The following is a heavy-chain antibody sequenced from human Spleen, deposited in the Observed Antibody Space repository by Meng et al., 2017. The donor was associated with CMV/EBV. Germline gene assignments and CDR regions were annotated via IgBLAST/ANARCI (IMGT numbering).Heavy chain of an antibody. CDR3: ARSYSTSHYYFDY. D-gene: IGHD2-2*01. J-gene: IGHJ4*02. V-gene: IGHV1-46*01. CDR1: GYSFISYY. CDR2: INPSGGDT. Sequence: ASVQVSCKASGYSFISYYMHWVRQAPGQGLEWMGRINPSGGDTSYAQKFQGRVTVTRDTSTNTVYMELSSEDTAVYYCARSYSTSHYYFDYWGQGTLVTVSS.